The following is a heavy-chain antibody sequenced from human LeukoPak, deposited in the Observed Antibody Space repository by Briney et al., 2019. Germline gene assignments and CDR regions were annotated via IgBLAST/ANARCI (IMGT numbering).Heavy chain of an antibody. V-gene: IGHV5-51*01. Sequence: GESLKISCKGSGYSFTSYWIGWVRQMPGKGLEWMGIIYPGDSDTRYSPSFQGQVTISADKSISTAYLQWSSLKASDTAMYYCARGGLGYCSRTSCPTLSFDYWGQGTLVTVSS. CDR3: ARGGLGYCSRTSCPTLSFDY. D-gene: IGHD2-2*01. J-gene: IGHJ4*02. CDR2: IYPGDSDT. CDR1: GYSFTSYW.